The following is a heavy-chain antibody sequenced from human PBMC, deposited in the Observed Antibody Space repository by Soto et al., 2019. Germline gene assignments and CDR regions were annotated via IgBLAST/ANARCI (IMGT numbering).Heavy chain of an antibody. J-gene: IGHJ4*02. V-gene: IGHV4-59*08. CDR3: ARHFRYSSGWLDY. CDR1: VGSISSYY. D-gene: IGHD6-19*01. CDR2: IYYSGST. Sequence: PSETLSLTCTVSVGSISSYYWSWIRQPPGKGLEWIGYIYYSGSTNYNPSLKSRVTISVDTSKNQFSLKLSSVTAADTAVYYCARHFRYSSGWLDYWGQGTLVTVSS.